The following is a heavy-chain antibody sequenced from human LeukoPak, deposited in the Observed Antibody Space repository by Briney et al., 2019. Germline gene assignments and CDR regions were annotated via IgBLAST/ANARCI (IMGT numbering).Heavy chain of an antibody. CDR3: ARGGYSSGWYLFFGL. CDR2: IYHSGTT. D-gene: IGHD6-19*01. CDR1: GYSINSGYY. Sequence: PSETLSLTCAVSGYSINSGYYWGWIRQPPGKGLEFIGSIYHSGTTYYNPSLKSRVTISVDTSNIQFSLKLSSVTAADTAVYYCARGGYSSGWYLFFGLWGRGTLVTVSS. J-gene: IGHJ2*01. V-gene: IGHV4-38-2*01.